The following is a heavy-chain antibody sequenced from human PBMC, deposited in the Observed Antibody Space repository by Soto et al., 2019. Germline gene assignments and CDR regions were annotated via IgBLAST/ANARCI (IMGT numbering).Heavy chain of an antibody. Sequence: QVQLVQSGAEVKKPGSSVKVSCKASGGTFSSYTISWVRQAPGQGLEWMGRITPILGIANYAQKFQGRVTITADKSTSTAYMELSSLRSEDTAVYYCARSIAVDPTGDDAFDIWGQGTMVTVSS. D-gene: IGHD6-19*01. CDR1: GGTFSSYT. CDR3: ARSIAVDPTGDDAFDI. CDR2: ITPILGIA. V-gene: IGHV1-69*02. J-gene: IGHJ3*02.